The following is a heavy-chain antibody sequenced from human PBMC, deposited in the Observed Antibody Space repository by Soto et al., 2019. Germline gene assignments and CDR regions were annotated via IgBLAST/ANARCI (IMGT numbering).Heavy chain of an antibody. CDR2: IYYSGNT. Sequence: SETLSLTCTVSGGSISSYYWSWIRQSPGKGLEWMGCIYYSGNTNYNPSLTSRVTISVNTSKNQSSLRLTSVTAADTAVYYCARDLSSSPAGCYYGMDVWGQGTRVTVSS. V-gene: IGHV4-59*01. CDR3: ARDLSSSPAGCYYGMDV. J-gene: IGHJ6*02. CDR1: GGSISSYY. D-gene: IGHD6-6*01.